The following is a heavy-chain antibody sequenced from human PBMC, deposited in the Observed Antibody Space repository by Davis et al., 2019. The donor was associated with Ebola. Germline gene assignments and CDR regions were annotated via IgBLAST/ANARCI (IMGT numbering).Heavy chain of an antibody. J-gene: IGHJ6*02. Sequence: GESLKISCAASGFTFSDYYMSWIRQAPGKGLEWVSYISSSGSTIYYADSVKGRFTISRDNAKNSLYLQMNSLRDEDTAVYYCARSFITHYYYYGMDVWGQGTTVTVSS. CDR1: GFTFSDYY. D-gene: IGHD3-22*01. CDR3: ARSFITHYYYYGMDV. CDR2: ISSSGSTI. V-gene: IGHV3-11*04.